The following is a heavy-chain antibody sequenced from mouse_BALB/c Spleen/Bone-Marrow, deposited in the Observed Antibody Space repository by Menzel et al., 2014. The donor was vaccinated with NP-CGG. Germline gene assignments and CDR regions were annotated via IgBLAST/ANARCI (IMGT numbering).Heavy chain of an antibody. CDR1: GYTFTTYW. V-gene: IGHV1-7*01. J-gene: IGHJ2*01. CDR3: ARDLDY. Sequence: QVQLQQSGAELAKPGDSVKMSCKASGYTFTTYWMHWVKQRPGQGLEWIGYINPSTGYTEYNQKFKDKATLTADKSSSTAYMQLISLTFEDSAVYYCARDLDYWGQGTTLTVSS. CDR2: INPSTGYT.